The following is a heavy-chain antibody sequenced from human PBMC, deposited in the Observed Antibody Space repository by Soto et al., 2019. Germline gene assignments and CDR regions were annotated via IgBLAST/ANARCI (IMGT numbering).Heavy chain of an antibody. Sequence: GSGPYAGEPTQTLTLTCTFSGFSLSTSGMCVSWIRQPPGKALEWLALIDWDDDKYYSTSLKTRLTISKDTSKNQVVLTMTNMDPVDTATYYCARIRSSSSWFDYWGQGTLVTVSS. V-gene: IGHV2-70*01. CDR1: GFSLSTSGMC. D-gene: IGHD6-13*01. CDR2: IDWDDDK. CDR3: ARIRSSSSWFDY. J-gene: IGHJ4*02.